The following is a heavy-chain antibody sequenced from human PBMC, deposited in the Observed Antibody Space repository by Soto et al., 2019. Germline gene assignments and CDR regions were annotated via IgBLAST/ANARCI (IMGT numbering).Heavy chain of an antibody. Sequence: GGSLRLSCAASGFTFSDYYMSWIRQAPGKGLEWVSYISSSGSTIHYADSVKGRFTISRDNAKTSLYLQMNSLRAEDTAVYYCARAYFTARGYGMDVWGQGTTVTVSS. J-gene: IGHJ6*02. V-gene: IGHV3-11*01. D-gene: IGHD1-26*01. CDR3: ARAYFTARGYGMDV. CDR2: ISSSGSTI. CDR1: GFTFSDYY.